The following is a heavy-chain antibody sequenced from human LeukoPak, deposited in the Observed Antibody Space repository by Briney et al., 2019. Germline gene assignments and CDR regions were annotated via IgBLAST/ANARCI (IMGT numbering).Heavy chain of an antibody. J-gene: IGHJ4*01. D-gene: IGHD3-10*01. CDR2: IGGNGTYT. CDR1: GLTFRDYA. V-gene: IGHV3-23*01. CDR3: TKVAGFGYYFDY. Sequence: PGGSLRLSCAVSGLTFRDYAMTWVRQAPGKGPEWVSSIGGNGTYTYYADSVTGRFTVSRDNSNDMLYLQMNSLRAEDTAVYFCTKVAGFGYYFDYWGHGALVTVSS.